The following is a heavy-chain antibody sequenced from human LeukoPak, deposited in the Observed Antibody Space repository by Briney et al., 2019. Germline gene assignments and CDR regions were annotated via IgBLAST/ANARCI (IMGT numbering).Heavy chain of an antibody. D-gene: IGHD1-26*01. J-gene: IGHJ3*02. CDR3: AKDSSGSYVSVAFDI. CDR2: INHSGST. V-gene: IGHV4-34*01. Sequence: SETLSLTCAVYGGSFSGYYWSWIRQPPGKGLEWIGEINHSGSTNYNPSLKSRVTISVDTSKNQFSLKLSSVTAADTAVYYCAKDSSGSYVSVAFDIWGQGTMVTVSS. CDR1: GGSFSGYY.